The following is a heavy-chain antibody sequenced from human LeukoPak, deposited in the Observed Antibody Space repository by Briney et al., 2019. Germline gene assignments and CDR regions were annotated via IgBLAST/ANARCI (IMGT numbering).Heavy chain of an antibody. V-gene: IGHV4-34*01. Sequence: SEALSLTCAVYGGSFSGYFCSWIRQSPGKGLEWIGEINLGGSTNYNPSLKSRVTISIDTSKNQFSLKLSSVTAADTAVYYCAARQRITIGYWGQGTLVTVSS. J-gene: IGHJ4*02. CDR2: INLGGST. D-gene: IGHD3-3*02. CDR3: AARQRITIGY. CDR1: GGSFSGYF.